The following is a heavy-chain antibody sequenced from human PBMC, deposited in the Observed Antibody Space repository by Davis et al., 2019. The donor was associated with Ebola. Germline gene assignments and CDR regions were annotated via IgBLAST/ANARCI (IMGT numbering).Heavy chain of an antibody. J-gene: IGHJ4*02. D-gene: IGHD2-15*01. V-gene: IGHV3-23*01. CDR3: AKGNGGSGYSAPDY. CDR2: ISSSGEST. CDR1: RFTFSSYA. Sequence: GESLKISCAASRFTFSSYAMSWVRQAPGKGLEWVSVISSSGESTYYAGSVKGRFTISRDNSKNTLSLQMNSLRAEDTAVYFCAKGNGGSGYSAPDYWGQGTLVTVSS.